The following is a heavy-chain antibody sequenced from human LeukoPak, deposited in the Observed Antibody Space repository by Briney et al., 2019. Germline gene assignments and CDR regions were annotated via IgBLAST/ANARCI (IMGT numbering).Heavy chain of an antibody. CDR2: LNWNGGST. CDR1: GFTFDDYG. Sequence: GGSLRLSCAASGFTFDDYGMSWVRQAPGKGLEWVSGLNWNGGSTGYADSVKGRFTISRDNAKNSLYLQMNSLRAEDTAFYYCAGGAEVQLWSYYFDYWGQGTLVTVSS. V-gene: IGHV3-20*04. D-gene: IGHD5-18*01. CDR3: AGGAEVQLWSYYFDY. J-gene: IGHJ4*02.